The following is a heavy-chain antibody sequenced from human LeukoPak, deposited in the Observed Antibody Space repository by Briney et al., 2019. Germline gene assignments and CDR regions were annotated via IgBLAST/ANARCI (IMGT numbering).Heavy chain of an antibody. Sequence: ASVKVSCKASGHTLTGYYLHWVRQAPGQGLEWMGWIKPKSGGTQFAQKFQGRVTMDRDTSLSTVYMELSGLRSGDTAIYYCARLDYGGNSQFYNWFDPWGQGTLVTVSS. J-gene: IGHJ5*02. CDR3: ARLDYGGNSQFYNWFDP. CDR2: IKPKSGGT. D-gene: IGHD4-23*01. V-gene: IGHV1-2*02. CDR1: GHTLTGYY.